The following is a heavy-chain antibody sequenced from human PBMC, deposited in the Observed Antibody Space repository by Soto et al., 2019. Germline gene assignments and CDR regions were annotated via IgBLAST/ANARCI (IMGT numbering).Heavy chain of an antibody. CDR2: IKQDGSEK. CDR1: GLTFIGNG. CDR3: ARDKHYDFWSGSYGMDV. V-gene: IGHV3-7*01. J-gene: IGHJ6*02. D-gene: IGHD3-3*01. Sequence: VGSLRLSCAASGLTFIGNGMSWAGQAQGKGLEWVANIKQDGSEKYYVDSVKGRFTISRDNAKNSLYLQMNSLRAEDTAVYYCARDKHYDFWSGSYGMDVRGQGTTVTVSS.